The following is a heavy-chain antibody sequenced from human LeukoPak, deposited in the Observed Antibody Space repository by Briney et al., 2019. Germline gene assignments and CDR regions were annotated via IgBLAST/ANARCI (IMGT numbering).Heavy chain of an antibody. Sequence: ASETLSLTCTVSGGSISSYYWSWIRQPPGKGLEWIGYIYYSGSTNYNPSLKSRVTISVDTSKNQFSLKVSSMTAADTAVYYCASMYSSAWYYFDFWGQGALVTVSS. J-gene: IGHJ4*02. D-gene: IGHD6-19*01. CDR2: IYYSGST. CDR1: GGSISSYY. V-gene: IGHV4-59*01. CDR3: ASMYSSAWYYFDF.